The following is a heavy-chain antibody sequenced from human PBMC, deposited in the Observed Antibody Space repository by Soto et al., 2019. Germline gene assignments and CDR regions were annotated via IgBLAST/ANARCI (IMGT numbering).Heavy chain of an antibody. J-gene: IGHJ4*02. V-gene: IGHV1-3*01. CDR3: ARDTGDGTFDF. CDR1: GYTFSSYP. Sequence: QVHLVQSGAEVRKPGASVKVSCKASGYTFSSYPMHWVRQAPGQRLEWMGWINAGYGNTKSSQKFQDRVTISRDTSASTAYMELTSLRSDDTAVYYCARDTGDGTFDFWGQGTLVTVSS. D-gene: IGHD7-27*01. CDR2: INAGYGNT.